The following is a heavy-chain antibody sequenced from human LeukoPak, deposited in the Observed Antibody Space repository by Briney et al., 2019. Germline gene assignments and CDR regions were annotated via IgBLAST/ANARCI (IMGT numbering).Heavy chain of an antibody. J-gene: IGHJ6*03. CDR2: INPNSGGT. D-gene: IGHD2-2*01. CDR1: GYTFTGYY. CDR3: AGGPIVVVPAAFEPHYYYMDV. V-gene: IGHV1-2*02. Sequence: ASVKVSCKASGYTFTGYYMHWVRQAPGQGLEWMGWINPNSGGTNYAQKFQGRVTMTRDTSISTAYMELSRLRSDDTAVYYCAGGPIVVVPAAFEPHYYYMDVWGKGTTVTVSS.